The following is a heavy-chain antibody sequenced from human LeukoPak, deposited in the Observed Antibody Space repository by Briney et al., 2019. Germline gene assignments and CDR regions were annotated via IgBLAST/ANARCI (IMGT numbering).Heavy chain of an antibody. Sequence: ASVKVSCKASGYTFTGYYIHWVRQAPGQGLEWMGWINPNSGGTNYAQKFQGRVTMTRDTSISTAYMELSRLRSDDTAVYYCARDYYDSSGYYYLNAFDIWGQGTMVTVSS. V-gene: IGHV1-2*02. J-gene: IGHJ3*02. CDR2: INPNSGGT. CDR3: ARDYYDSSGYYYLNAFDI. D-gene: IGHD3-22*01. CDR1: GYTFTGYY.